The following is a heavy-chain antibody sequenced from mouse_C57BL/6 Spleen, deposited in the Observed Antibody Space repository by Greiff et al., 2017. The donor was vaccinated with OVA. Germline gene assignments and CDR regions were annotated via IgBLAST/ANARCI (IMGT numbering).Heavy chain of an antibody. CDR2: INPGSGGT. D-gene: IGHD2-3*01. V-gene: IGHV1-54*01. J-gene: IGHJ2*01. CDR1: GYAFTNYL. Sequence: VKVVESGAELVRPGTSVKVSCKASGYAFTNYLIEWVKQRPGQGLEWIGVINPGSGGTNYNEKFKGKATLTADKSSSTAYMQLSSLTSEDSAVYFCARGGYDGYWADYWGQGTTLTVSS. CDR3: ARGGYDGYWADY.